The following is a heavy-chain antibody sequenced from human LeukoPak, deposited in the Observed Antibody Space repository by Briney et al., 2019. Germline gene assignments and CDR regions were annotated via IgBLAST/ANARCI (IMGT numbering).Heavy chain of an antibody. J-gene: IGHJ6*03. CDR2: IYHSGST. CDR1: GGSISSSNW. Sequence: SETLSLTCAVSGGSISSSNWWSWVRQPPGKGLEWIGEIYHSGSTNYNPSLKSRVTISVDKSKNQFSLKLSSVPAADTAVYYCARSSGRGDYGPRYYYMDVWGKGTTVTVSS. CDR3: ARSSGRGDYGPRYYYMDV. V-gene: IGHV4-4*02. D-gene: IGHD4-17*01.